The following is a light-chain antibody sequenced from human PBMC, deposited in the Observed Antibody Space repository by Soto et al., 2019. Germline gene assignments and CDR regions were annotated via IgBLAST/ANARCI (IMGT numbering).Light chain of an antibody. CDR1: QSVSSSY. V-gene: IGKV3-20*01. CDR2: SAS. Sequence: EIVLTQSPGTLSLSPGERATLSCRASQSVSSSYLAWYQQKPGQTPRLLIYSASIRAAATPARFSGSGAGTNFSLTIGSLQSEDFAVYYCQQHDKLPPAFGQGTKVDIK. J-gene: IGKJ1*01. CDR3: QQHDKLPPA.